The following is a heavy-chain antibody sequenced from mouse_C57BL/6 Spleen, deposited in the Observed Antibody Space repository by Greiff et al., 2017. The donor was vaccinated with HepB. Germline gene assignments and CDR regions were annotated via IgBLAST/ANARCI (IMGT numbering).Heavy chain of an antibody. CDR1: GYTFTSYW. J-gene: IGHJ4*01. Sequence: QVQLQQPGAELVKPGASVKLSCKASGYTFTSYWMHWVKQRPGRGLEWIGRIDPNSGGTKYNEKFKSKATLTVDKPSSTAYMQLSSLTSEDSAVYNCARSPTTVVATNAMDYWGQGTSVTVSS. CDR2: IDPNSGGT. D-gene: IGHD1-1*01. CDR3: ARSPTTVVATNAMDY. V-gene: IGHV1-72*01.